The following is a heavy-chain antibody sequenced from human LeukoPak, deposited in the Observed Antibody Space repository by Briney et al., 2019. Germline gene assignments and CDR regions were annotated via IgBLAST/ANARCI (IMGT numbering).Heavy chain of an antibody. CDR3: ARASVLFGGYYFDY. D-gene: IGHD3-10*01. V-gene: IGHV4-4*02. J-gene: IGHJ4*02. Sequence: PSETLSLTCAVSGGSISSSNWWSWVRQPPGKGLEWIGEIYHSGSTNYNPSLKSRVTISVDKSKNQFSLKLSSVTAAGTAVYYCARASVLFGGYYFDYWGQGTLVTVSS. CDR2: IYHSGST. CDR1: GGSISSSNW.